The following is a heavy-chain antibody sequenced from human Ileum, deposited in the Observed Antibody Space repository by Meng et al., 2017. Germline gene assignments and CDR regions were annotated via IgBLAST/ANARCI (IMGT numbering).Heavy chain of an antibody. CDR1: GFTLINYW. V-gene: IGHV3-74*01. Sequence: GESLKISCAASGFTLINYWTHWVRQVPGKGLVWVSRINSDASSTDYADSVKGRFTISRDNAKETLYLQMNSLRAEDTAVYYCASSRFGGWLDHWGQGTLVTVSS. CDR3: ASSRFGGWLDH. J-gene: IGHJ4*02. CDR2: INSDASST. D-gene: IGHD6-19*01.